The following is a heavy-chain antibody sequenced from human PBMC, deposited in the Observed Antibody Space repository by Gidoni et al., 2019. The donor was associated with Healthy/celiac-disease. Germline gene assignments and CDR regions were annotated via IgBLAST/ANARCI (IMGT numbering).Heavy chain of an antibody. CDR3: AADVGTTLYYYYYYGMDV. D-gene: IGHD1-1*01. J-gene: IGHJ6*02. CDR1: GFTFTSSA. CDR2: IVVGSGNT. V-gene: IGHV1-58*02. Sequence: QMQLVQSGPEVKKPGTSVKVSCKASGFTFTSSAMQWVRQARGQRLEWIGWIVVGSGNTNYAQKFQERVTITRDMSTSTAYMELSSLRSEDTAVYYCAADVGTTLYYYYYYGMDVWGQGTTVTVSS.